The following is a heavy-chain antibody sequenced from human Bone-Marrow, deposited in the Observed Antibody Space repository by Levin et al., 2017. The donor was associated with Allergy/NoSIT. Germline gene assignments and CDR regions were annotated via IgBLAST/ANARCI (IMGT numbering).Heavy chain of an antibody. CDR1: GFTFSNYG. CDR2: IDAHGIIT. J-gene: IGHJ4*02. Sequence: PGGSLRLSCAVSGFTFSNYGMSWVRQAPGKGLEWVSTIDAHGIITHYADSVKGRFTISRDNSKDTQYLQMNSLRVEDAAVYYCAKDSGGEILFYEYWGQGIMVTVSS. CDR3: AKDSGGEILFYEY. V-gene: IGHV3-23*01. D-gene: IGHD3-9*01.